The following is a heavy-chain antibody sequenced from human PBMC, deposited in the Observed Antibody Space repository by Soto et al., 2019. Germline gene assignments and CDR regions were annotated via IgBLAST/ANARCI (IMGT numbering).Heavy chain of an antibody. V-gene: IGHV4-39*01. D-gene: IGHD5-18*01. CDR3: ARPVVGSYGYEDY. J-gene: IGHJ4*02. CDR2: IYYSGST. Sequence: QLQLQESGPGLVKPSETLSLTCTVSGGSISSSSYYWGWIRQPPGKGLEWIGSIYYSGSTYYNPSLKSRVTISVDTSKNQFSLKQSSVTAADTAVYYCARPVVGSYGYEDYWGQGTLVTVSS. CDR1: GGSISSSSYY.